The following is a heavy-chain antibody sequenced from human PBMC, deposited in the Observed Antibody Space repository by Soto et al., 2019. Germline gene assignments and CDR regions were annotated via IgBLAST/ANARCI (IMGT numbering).Heavy chain of an antibody. J-gene: IGHJ6*02. V-gene: IGHV3-23*01. CDR3: AAPRDEYGSGVSWFTYGMDI. Sequence: GGSLRLSCLASGFTFSDFAMTWVRHVPGRGLEWVASLDGAGGITYYAGSVMGRFSISRDNSQNTLFLQMKRLTVDDTAIYYCAAPRDEYGSGVSWFTYGMDIWGQGTTVTVSS. CDR2: LDGAGGIT. D-gene: IGHD3-10*01. CDR1: GFTFSDFA.